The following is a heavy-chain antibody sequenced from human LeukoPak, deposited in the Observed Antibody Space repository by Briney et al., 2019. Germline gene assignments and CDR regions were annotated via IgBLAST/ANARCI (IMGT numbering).Heavy chain of an antibody. CDR2: ISSSSSYI. CDR3: ARDGTVAVADDY. Sequence: KAGGSQRLSCAASGFTFSSYSMNWVRQAPGKGLEWVSSISSSSSYIYYADSLKGRFTISRDNAKNSLYLQMNSLRAEDTAVYYCARDGTVAVADDYWGQGTLVTVSS. CDR1: GFTFSSYS. D-gene: IGHD6-19*01. V-gene: IGHV3-21*01. J-gene: IGHJ4*02.